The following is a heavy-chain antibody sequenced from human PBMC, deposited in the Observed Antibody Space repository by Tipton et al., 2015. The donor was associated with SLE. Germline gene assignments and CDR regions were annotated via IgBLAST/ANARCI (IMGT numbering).Heavy chain of an antibody. CDR3: ARVSGSYLYYYYYYYMDV. CDR1: GGSFSGYY. J-gene: IGHJ6*03. Sequence: TLSLTCAVYGGSFSGYYWSWIRQPPGKGLEWIGEINHNGSTNYNPSLKSRVTISVDTSKNQFSLKLSSVTAADTAVYFCARVSGSYLYYYYYYYMDVWGKGTTVTVSS. CDR2: INHNGST. D-gene: IGHD1-26*01. V-gene: IGHV4-34*01.